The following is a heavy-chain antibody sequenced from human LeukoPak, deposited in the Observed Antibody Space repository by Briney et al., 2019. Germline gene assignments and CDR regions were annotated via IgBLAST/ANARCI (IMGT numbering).Heavy chain of an antibody. CDR1: GFTFNSYG. D-gene: IGHD3-10*01. V-gene: IGHV3-48*01. CDR3: AKGGGSGYGSGSLSN. Sequence: GGSLRLSCAASGFTFNSYGMNWVRQSPGKGLEWVSYISSSSSTIYYADSVKGRFTISRDNAKNSLYLQMSSLRPEDTAVYYCAKGGGSGYGSGSLSNWGQGALVTVSS. J-gene: IGHJ4*02. CDR2: ISSSSSTI.